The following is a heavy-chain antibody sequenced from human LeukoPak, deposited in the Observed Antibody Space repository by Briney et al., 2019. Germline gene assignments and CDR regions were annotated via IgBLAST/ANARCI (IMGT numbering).Heavy chain of an antibody. D-gene: IGHD6-19*01. CDR2: IRYDGSNK. Sequence: GGSLRLSCAASGFTFSSYGMHWVRQAPGKGLEWVAFIRYDGSNKYYADSVKGRFTISRDNSKNTLYLQMNSLRAEDTAVYYCARAAGYSSGWYSRYYFDYWGQGTLVTVSS. J-gene: IGHJ4*02. V-gene: IGHV3-30*02. CDR3: ARAAGYSSGWYSRYYFDY. CDR1: GFTFSSYG.